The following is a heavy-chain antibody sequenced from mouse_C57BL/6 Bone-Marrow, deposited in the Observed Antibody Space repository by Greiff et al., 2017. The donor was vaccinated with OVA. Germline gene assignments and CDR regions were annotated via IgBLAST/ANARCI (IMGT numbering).Heavy chain of an antibody. CDR2: IYYSGTI. CDR1: GISITTGNYR. CDR3: ARNWDDYFDY. V-gene: IGHV3-5*01. J-gene: IGHJ2*01. Sequence: EVQLQQSGPGLVKPSQTVFLTCTVTGISITTGNYRWSWLRQFPGNKLEWIGYIYYSGTITYNPSLTSRTTITRDTPKNQFFLEMNSLTAEDTATYYCARNWDDYFDYWGQGTTLTVSS. D-gene: IGHD4-1*01.